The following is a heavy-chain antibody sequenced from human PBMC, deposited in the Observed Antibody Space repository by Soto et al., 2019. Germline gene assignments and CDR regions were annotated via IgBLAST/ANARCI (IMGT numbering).Heavy chain of an antibody. V-gene: IGHV3-23*01. CDR2: ISGSSGST. Sequence: EVQLLESGGGLVQPGGSLRLSCAASGFTFRSYAMSWVRQAPGKGLEWVSGISGSSGSTYYADSVKGRFTISRDNSKNTLFVQMNSLRAEDTAMYDCAKDRESSTAPRAGCDYCGQGTLVTVSS. CDR1: GFTFRSYA. J-gene: IGHJ4*02. D-gene: IGHD6-6*01. CDR3: AKDRESSTAPRAGCDY.